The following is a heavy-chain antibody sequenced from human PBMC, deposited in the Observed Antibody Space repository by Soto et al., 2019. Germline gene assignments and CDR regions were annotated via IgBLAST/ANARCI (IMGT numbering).Heavy chain of an antibody. CDR3: AKDGQDPQYQLLYYFDY. Sequence: QVQLVESGGGVVQPGRSLRLSCAASGFIFSSYGMHWVRQAPGKGLEWVAVISYDGSNKNYADSVKGRFTISRDNSKNTLYLQMNSLRAEDTAVYYCAKDGQDPQYQLLYYFDYWGQGTLVAVSS. CDR2: ISYDGSNK. D-gene: IGHD2-2*01. V-gene: IGHV3-30*18. J-gene: IGHJ4*02. CDR1: GFIFSSYG.